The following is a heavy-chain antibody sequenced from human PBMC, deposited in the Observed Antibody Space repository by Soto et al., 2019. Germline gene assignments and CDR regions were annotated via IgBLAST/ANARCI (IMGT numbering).Heavy chain of an antibody. Sequence: GASVKVSCKASGGTFSSYAISWVRQAPGQGLEWMGGIIPIFGTANYAQKFQGRVTITADESTSTAYMELSSLRSDDTAVYYCAKCPGVNGFNWFDPWGQGTLVTVSS. D-gene: IGHD3-10*01. CDR2: IIPIFGTA. J-gene: IGHJ5*02. CDR3: AKCPGVNGFNWFDP. V-gene: IGHV1-69*13. CDR1: GGTFSSYA.